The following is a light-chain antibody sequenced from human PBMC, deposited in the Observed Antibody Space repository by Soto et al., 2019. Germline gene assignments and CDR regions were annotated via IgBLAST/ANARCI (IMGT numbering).Light chain of an antibody. V-gene: IGLV2-14*01. CDR1: SSDVGGYNY. J-gene: IGLJ2*01. CDR3: SSYTGSSTLV. CDR2: EVS. Sequence: QSALTQPASVSGSPGQSITISCTGTSSDVGGYNYVSWYQQHPGTAPKLMIYEVSSRPSGVSNRFSGSKSGNTASLTISGLQAEDEADYYCSSYTGSSTLVFGGGTKVTVL.